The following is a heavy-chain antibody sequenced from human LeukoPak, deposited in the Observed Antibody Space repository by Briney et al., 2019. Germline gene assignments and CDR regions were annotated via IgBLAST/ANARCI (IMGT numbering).Heavy chain of an antibody. CDR2: IKQDGSEK. CDR1: GFTFRSYW. Sequence: PEGSLRLSCAASGFTFRSYWMSWVRQAPGKGLEWVANIKQDGSEKYYVDSVKGRFTISRDNAKNSLYLQMNSLGAEDTAVYYCATYITMVRGPKYYFDYWGQGILVTVSS. J-gene: IGHJ4*02. V-gene: IGHV3-7*01. D-gene: IGHD3-10*01. CDR3: ATYITMVRGPKYYFDY.